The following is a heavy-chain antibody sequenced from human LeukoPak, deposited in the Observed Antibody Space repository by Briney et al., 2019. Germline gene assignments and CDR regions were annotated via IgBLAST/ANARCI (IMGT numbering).Heavy chain of an antibody. V-gene: IGHV3-33*01. CDR2: IWDDGSNK. J-gene: IGHJ5*02. Sequence: GRSLRLSCAASGFTFSSYGMHWVRQAPGKGLEWVAVIWDDGSNKYYAESVKGRFTISRDNSKTTMYLQMNSLRAENTAVYYCARDRDSIVGATTFWFDPWGQGTLVTVSS. CDR3: ARDRDSIVGATTFWFDP. D-gene: IGHD1-26*01. CDR1: GFTFSSYG.